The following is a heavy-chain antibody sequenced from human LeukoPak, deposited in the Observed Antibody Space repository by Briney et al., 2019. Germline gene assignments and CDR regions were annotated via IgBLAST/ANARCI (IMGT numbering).Heavy chain of an antibody. CDR3: ARGLWFGESEYGVNWFDP. D-gene: IGHD3-10*01. CDR1: GGSISSYY. CDR2: IYYSGST. V-gene: IGHV4-59*12. Sequence: SETLSLTCTVSGGSISSYYWSWIRQPPGKGLEWIGYIYYSGSTNYNPSLKSRVTMSVDPFKNQFSLKVRSVTAADTAVYYCARGLWFGESEYGVNWFDPWGQGTLVTVSS. J-gene: IGHJ5*02.